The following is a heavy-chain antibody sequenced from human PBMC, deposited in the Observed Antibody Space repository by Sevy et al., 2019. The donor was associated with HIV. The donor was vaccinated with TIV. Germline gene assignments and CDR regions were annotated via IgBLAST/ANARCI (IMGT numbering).Heavy chain of an antibody. CDR3: AREATIAVAGSNYYYYGMDV. V-gene: IGHV3-7*01. CDR2: IKLDGSQK. J-gene: IGHJ6*02. CDR1: GFTFSSYW. Sequence: GGSLRLSCTVSGFTFSSYWMSWVRQAPGKGLEWVANIKLDGSQKYYVDSVKGRFTISRDNAKNSLFLQMNSLRAEDTAVYDCAREATIAVAGSNYYYYGMDVWGQGTTVTVSS. D-gene: IGHD6-19*01.